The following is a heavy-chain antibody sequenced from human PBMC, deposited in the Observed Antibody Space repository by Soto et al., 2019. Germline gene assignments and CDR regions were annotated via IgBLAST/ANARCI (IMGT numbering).Heavy chain of an antibody. CDR1: GYTFTSYY. D-gene: IGHD6-6*01. J-gene: IGHJ5*02. V-gene: IGHV1-46*01. CDR2: IHPCGGST. Sequence: ASVKVSCKASGYTFTSYYMHWARHAPGQALEWMGIIHPCGGSTSYAQKFQGRVTMTRDTSTSTDYMELSSLSSEDSAMYYCAKDTRSSEVRWFDPWGQGTQVTVSS. CDR3: AKDTRSSEVRWFDP.